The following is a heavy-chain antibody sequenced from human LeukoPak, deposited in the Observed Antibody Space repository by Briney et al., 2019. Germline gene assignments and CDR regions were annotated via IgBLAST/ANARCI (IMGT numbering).Heavy chain of an antibody. Sequence: PGGALRLSCAASGFTFNSYGMHWVRQAPGQGLEWVAVISYDGSNKYYADSVKGRFTISRDNSKNTLYLQMNSLRAEDTAVYYCAKDENLPYDFWSGYSGPLGYWGQGTLVTVSS. CDR3: AKDENLPYDFWSGYSGPLGY. D-gene: IGHD3-3*01. CDR2: ISYDGSNK. V-gene: IGHV3-30*18. CDR1: GFTFNSYG. J-gene: IGHJ4*02.